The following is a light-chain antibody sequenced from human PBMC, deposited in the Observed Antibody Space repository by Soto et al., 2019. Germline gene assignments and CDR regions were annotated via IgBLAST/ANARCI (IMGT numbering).Light chain of an antibody. Sequence: DIQVTQSPPTLSASVGDRVTITCRASQTISTWMAWYQQKPGKAPKLLIYDASNLETGVPSRFSGSGSGTHFTFTISSLQPEDIATYYCQQYDNLPRTFGGGTKVDTK. CDR2: DAS. CDR1: QTISTW. J-gene: IGKJ4*01. V-gene: IGKV1-33*01. CDR3: QQYDNLPRT.